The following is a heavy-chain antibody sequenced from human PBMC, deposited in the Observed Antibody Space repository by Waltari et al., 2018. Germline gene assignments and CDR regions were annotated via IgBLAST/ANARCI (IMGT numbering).Heavy chain of an antibody. CDR3: AIQDIVVVPTWARAFDI. D-gene: IGHD2-2*01. CDR2: INHSGST. J-gene: IGHJ3*02. V-gene: IGHV4-34*01. CDR1: GGSFSGYY. Sequence: QVQLQQWGAGLLKPSETLSLTCAVYGGSFSGYYWSWIRQPPGKGLEWIGEINHSGSTNYNPSLKSRVTISVDTSKNQFSLKLSSVTAADTAVYYCAIQDIVVVPTWARAFDIWGQGTMVTVSS.